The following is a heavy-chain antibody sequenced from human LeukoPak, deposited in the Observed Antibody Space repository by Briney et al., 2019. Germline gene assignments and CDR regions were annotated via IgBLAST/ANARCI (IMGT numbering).Heavy chain of an antibody. CDR3: ARHGRYYDSSGYSV. CDR2: IYYSGST. Sequence: YIYYSGSTNYNPSLKSRVTISVDTSKNQFSLKLSSVTAADTAVYYCARHGRYYDSSGYSVWGQGTMVTVSS. J-gene: IGHJ3*01. D-gene: IGHD3-22*01. V-gene: IGHV4-59*08.